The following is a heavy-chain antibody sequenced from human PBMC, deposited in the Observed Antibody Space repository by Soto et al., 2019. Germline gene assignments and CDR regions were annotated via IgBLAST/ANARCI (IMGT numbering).Heavy chain of an antibody. V-gene: IGHV4-4*07. Sequence: SETLSLTCTVSGGSISSYYWSWIRQPAGKGLEWIGRIYTSGSTNYNPSLKSRVTMSVDTSKNQFSLKLSSVTAADTAVYYWAREGGLRGYSYGYLPHFDYWGQGTLVTVSS. CDR2: IYTSGST. CDR1: GGSISSYY. D-gene: IGHD5-18*01. CDR3: AREGGLRGYSYGYLPHFDY. J-gene: IGHJ4*02.